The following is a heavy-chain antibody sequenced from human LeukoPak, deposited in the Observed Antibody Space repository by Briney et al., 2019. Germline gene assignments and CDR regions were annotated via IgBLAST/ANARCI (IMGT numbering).Heavy chain of an antibody. CDR3: ARDNWASATMSNYYYYGMDV. CDR2: INTNTGNP. Sequence: ASVKVSCKATGYTFKRYAMNWVRQAPGQGLEWMGWINTNTGNPTYAQGFTGRFVFSLDTSVSTAHLQISSLKAEDTAVYYCARDNWASATMSNYYYYGMDVWGQGTTVTFSS. D-gene: IGHD3-10*02. J-gene: IGHJ6*02. V-gene: IGHV7-4-1*02. CDR1: GYTFKRYA.